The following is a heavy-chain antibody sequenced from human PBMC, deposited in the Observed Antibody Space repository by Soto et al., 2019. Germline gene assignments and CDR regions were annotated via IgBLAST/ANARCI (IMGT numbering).Heavy chain of an antibody. V-gene: IGHV3-23*01. CDR3: AKGELYHYYYYMDV. CDR1: GFTFSSYA. J-gene: IGHJ6*03. CDR2: ISGSGGST. Sequence: EVQLLESGGGLVQPGGSLRLSCAASGFTFSSYAMSWVRQAPGKGLEWVSAISGSGGSTYYADSVKGRFTISRNNSKNTLYLQMNSLRAEDTAVYYCAKGELYHYYYYMDVWGKGTTVTVSS. D-gene: IGHD1-26*01.